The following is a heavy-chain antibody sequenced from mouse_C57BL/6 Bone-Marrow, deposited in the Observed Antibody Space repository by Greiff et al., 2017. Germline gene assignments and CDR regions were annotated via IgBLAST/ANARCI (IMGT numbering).Heavy chain of an antibody. CDR3: ARDGVTNYYDY. V-gene: IGHV5-4*01. CDR1: GFTFSSYA. Sequence: EVMLVESGGGLVKPGGSLKLSCAASGFTFSSYAMSWVRQTPEKGLEWVATISDGGSYTYYPDNVKGRFTISKDNAKNNLYLQMRHLTSEDTAMYYCARDGVTNYYDYGGQGTTLTVTS. CDR2: ISDGGSYT. D-gene: IGHD2-3*01. J-gene: IGHJ2*01.